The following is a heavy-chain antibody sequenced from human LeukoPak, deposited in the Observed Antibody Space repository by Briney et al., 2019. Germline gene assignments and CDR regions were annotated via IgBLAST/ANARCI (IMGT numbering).Heavy chain of an antibody. V-gene: IGHV1-2*06. D-gene: IGHD3-9*01. CDR1: GYTFTGYY. J-gene: IGHJ4*02. CDR3: ARETGYFDFDY. Sequence: GASVKVSCKASGYTFTGYYMQWVRQAPGQGLEWMGRINPNSGGTDYAQNFQGRVTMTRDTSISTAYMELSRLRSDDTAVYYCARETGYFDFDYWGQGTLVTVSS. CDR2: INPNSGGT.